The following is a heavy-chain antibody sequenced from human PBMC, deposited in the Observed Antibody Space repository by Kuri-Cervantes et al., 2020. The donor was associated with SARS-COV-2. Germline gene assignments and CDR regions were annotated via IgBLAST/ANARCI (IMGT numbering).Heavy chain of an antibody. Sequence: SETLSLTCTVSGDSVSSRYWSWIRQPPGKGLEYIAYIYNTGSTNYNPSFKSRVTISVDTSKNQFSLRLSSVTAADTAVYYCARGGDYGFWFDPWGQGTLVTVSS. CDR3: ARGGDYGFWFDP. V-gene: IGHV4-59*02. CDR2: IYNTGST. D-gene: IGHD4-17*01. CDR1: GDSVSSRY. J-gene: IGHJ5*02.